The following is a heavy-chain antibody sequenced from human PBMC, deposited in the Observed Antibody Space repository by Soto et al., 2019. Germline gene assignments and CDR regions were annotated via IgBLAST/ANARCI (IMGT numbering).Heavy chain of an antibody. J-gene: IGHJ2*01. CDR2: ITGSGSGT. Sequence: EVQLLESGGGLVQPGGSLRLSCTASGFTFGSYAMSWVRQAPGKGLEWVSAITGSGSGTYYADSVKGRFTISRDNSKNTPYLQMNSLRAEDTAIYYCAKGGFGDHSHWYFGLWGRGTLVTVSS. D-gene: IGHD4-17*01. CDR3: AKGGFGDHSHWYFGL. CDR1: GFTFGSYA. V-gene: IGHV3-23*01.